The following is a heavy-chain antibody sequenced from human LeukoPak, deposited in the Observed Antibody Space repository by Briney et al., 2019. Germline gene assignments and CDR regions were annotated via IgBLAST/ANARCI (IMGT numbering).Heavy chain of an antibody. J-gene: IGHJ4*02. CDR1: GFTFDDYA. Sequence: GGSLRLSCAASGFTFDDYAMHWVRQAPGKGLEWVSLISGDGGSTYYANSVKGRFTISRDNSKNSLYLQMNSLRTEDTALYYCAKDRTWYYDSSGYYLGYWGQRTLVTVSS. CDR3: AKDRTWYYDSSGYYLGY. CDR2: ISGDGGST. V-gene: IGHV3-43*02. D-gene: IGHD3-22*01.